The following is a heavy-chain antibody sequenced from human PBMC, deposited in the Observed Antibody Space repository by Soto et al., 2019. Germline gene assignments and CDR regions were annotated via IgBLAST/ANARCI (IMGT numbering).Heavy chain of an antibody. CDR3: ARGNYGHTGYYYYYYYGMDV. J-gene: IGHJ6*02. Sequence: ASETLSLTCTVSGGSVSSGSYYWSWIRQPPGKGLEWIGYIYYSGSTNYNPSLKSRVTISVDTSKNQFSLKLSSVTAADTAVYYCARGNYGHTGYYYYYYYGMDVWGQGTTVTVSS. CDR1: GGSVSSGSYY. CDR2: IYYSGST. D-gene: IGHD1-7*01. V-gene: IGHV4-61*01.